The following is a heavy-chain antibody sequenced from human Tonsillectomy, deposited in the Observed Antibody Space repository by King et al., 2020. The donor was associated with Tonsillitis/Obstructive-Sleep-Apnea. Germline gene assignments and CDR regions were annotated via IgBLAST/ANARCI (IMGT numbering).Heavy chain of an antibody. CDR2: INHRGST. V-gene: IGHV4-34*01. CDR1: GVSFSGYY. CDR3: ARGAIAVAGTLNWYFDL. D-gene: IGHD6-19*01. Sequence: VQLQQWGAGLLKPSETLSRLCAVYGVSFSGYYWSWLRQPPGMGLEWIGEINHRGSTNYNPSLKSRVTISVDTSQNQFSLKLSSVTAAATAIYYCARGAIAVAGTLNWYFDLWGRGTLVTVSS. J-gene: IGHJ2*01.